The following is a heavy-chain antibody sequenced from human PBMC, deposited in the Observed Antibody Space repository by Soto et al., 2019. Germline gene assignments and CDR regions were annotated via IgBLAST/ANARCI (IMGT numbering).Heavy chain of an antibody. CDR2: INPKRGGK. CDR1: GYTFSDYF. D-gene: IGHD2-21*01. J-gene: IGHJ2*01. CDR3: ARDSGIPGRYWYFGL. Sequence: QVQLVQSGAEVKKPGASVKVSCTTYGYTFSDYFLHWVRQAPGQGPEWMGFINPKRGGKEYAQKFQGRVTMTRDTSSSTVYTDLSGLTSDYTAIYYGARDSGIPGRYWYFGLWGRGTLVTVSS. V-gene: IGHV1-2*02.